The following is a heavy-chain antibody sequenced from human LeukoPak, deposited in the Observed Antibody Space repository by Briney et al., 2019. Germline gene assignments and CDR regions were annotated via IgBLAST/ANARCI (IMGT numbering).Heavy chain of an antibody. CDR3: AKDRGGSYTFYI. D-gene: IGHD3-16*01. V-gene: IGHV1-18*01. CDR2: ISAYNGNT. Sequence: ASVKVSCKASGYTFTSYGISWVRQAPGQGLEWMGWISAYNGNTNYAQKLQGRVTVTRDTSTSTVYMELRSLRSEDTAVYYCAKDRGGSYTFYIWGQGTMVTVSS. CDR1: GYTFTSYG. J-gene: IGHJ3*02.